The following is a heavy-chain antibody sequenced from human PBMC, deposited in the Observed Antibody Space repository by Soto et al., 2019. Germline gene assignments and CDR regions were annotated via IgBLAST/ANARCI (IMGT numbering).Heavy chain of an antibody. CDR1: GFTFSSYG. CDR2: ISYDGSNK. CDR3: AKPIIMVRSPLFDY. V-gene: IGHV3-30*18. D-gene: IGHD3-10*01. Sequence: PGGSLRLSCAASGFTFSSYGMHWVRQAPGKGLEWVAVISYDGSNKYYADSVKGRFTISRDNSKNTLYLQMNSLRAEDTAVYYCAKPIIMVRSPLFDYWGQGTLVTVSS. J-gene: IGHJ4*02.